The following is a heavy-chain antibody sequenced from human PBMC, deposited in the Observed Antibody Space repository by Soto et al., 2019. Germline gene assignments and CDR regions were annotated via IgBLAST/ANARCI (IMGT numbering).Heavy chain of an antibody. J-gene: IGHJ6*02. CDR2: MNPNSGNT. CDR1: GYTFTSYD. Sequence: ASVKVSCKASGYTFTSYDINWVRQATGQGLEWMGWMNPNSGNTGYAQKFQGRVTMTRNTSISTAYMELSSLRSEDTAVYYCARAHTTLGYCSGGSCYPPLIYYGMDVWGQGTTVTVSS. CDR3: ARAHTTLGYCSGGSCYPPLIYYGMDV. V-gene: IGHV1-8*01. D-gene: IGHD2-15*01.